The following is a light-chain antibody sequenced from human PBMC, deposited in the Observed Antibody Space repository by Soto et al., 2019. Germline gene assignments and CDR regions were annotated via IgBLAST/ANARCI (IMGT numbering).Light chain of an antibody. Sequence: DIKRTQSPSTMSASVGDRVTITCRARQSITRWLACYQQKPGKAPKLLIYDASTLETGVPSRFSGSGSGTEFTLTISSLKPEEFATYYCQQYKSYWTFGQGTQLDLK. V-gene: IGKV1-5*01. CDR2: DAS. CDR1: QSITRW. J-gene: IGKJ1*01. CDR3: QQYKSYWT.